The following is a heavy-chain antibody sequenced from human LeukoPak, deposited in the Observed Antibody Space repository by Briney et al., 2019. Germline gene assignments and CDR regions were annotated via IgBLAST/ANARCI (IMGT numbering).Heavy chain of an antibody. J-gene: IGHJ4*02. D-gene: IGHD6-19*01. Sequence: SETLSLTCTVSGGSVTSGGFYWNWIRQPPGKGLEWIGYIYHSGSTNYNPSLKSRVTISVDTSKNQLSLKLSSVTAADTAVYYCGRKIAVAPYYFDYWGQGTLVTVSS. CDR2: IYHSGST. V-gene: IGHV4-61*08. CDR1: GGSVTSGGFY. CDR3: GRKIAVAPYYFDY.